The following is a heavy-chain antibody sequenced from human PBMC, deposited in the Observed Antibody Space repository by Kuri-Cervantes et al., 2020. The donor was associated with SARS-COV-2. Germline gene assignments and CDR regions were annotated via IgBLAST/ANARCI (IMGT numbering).Heavy chain of an antibody. Sequence: GESLKISCQGSGYSFDYYWVAWVRQMPGKGLEWMGIIYPGDSDTRYSPSFQGQVTISADKSISTAYLQWSSLKASGTAMYYCARQQGVGATWFDPWGQGTLVTVSS. CDR1: GYSFDYYW. J-gene: IGHJ5*02. CDR3: ARQQGVGATWFDP. CDR2: IYPGDSDT. V-gene: IGHV5-51*01. D-gene: IGHD1-26*01.